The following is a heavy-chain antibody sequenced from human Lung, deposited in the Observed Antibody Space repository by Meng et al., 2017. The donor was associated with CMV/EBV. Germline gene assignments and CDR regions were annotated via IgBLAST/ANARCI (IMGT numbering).Heavy chain of an antibody. CDR3: ARADYANYGFWSGFPAV. V-gene: IGHV3-30*04. CDR2: TSYDGSKK. Sequence: GESLKISCVASGFMFSSYSLHWVRQAPGKGLEWVAVTSYDGSKKEYANSVKGRFTVSRDNSKNTLYLQMNTLRADDTAVYYCARADYANYGFWSGFPAVWGQGTRVTVSS. CDR1: GFMFSSYS. D-gene: IGHD3-3*01. J-gene: IGHJ1*01.